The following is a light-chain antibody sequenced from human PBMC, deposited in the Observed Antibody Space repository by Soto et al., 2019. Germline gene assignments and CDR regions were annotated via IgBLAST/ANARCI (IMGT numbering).Light chain of an antibody. V-gene: IGKV3-20*01. J-gene: IGKJ1*01. CDR3: QQYDSSPSWT. CDR1: QSVSSTY. Sequence: ETVLTQSPSTLSLSPGERATIPCRATQSVSSTYLAWYQQQPAQAPRLLIYGASSRATGIPDRFSGSGSGTEFTLTTSRLEPEDFAVYDGQQYDSSPSWTFGQGTKVDIK. CDR2: GAS.